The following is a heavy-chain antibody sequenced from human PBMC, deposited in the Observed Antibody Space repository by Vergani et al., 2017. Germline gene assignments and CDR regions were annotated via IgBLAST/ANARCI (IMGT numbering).Heavy chain of an antibody. J-gene: IGHJ4*02. D-gene: IGHD3-3*01. CDR1: GFTFSSYA. V-gene: IGHV3-23*04. Sequence: VQLVESGGGLVQPGGSLRLSCAASGFTFSSYAMSWVRQAPGKGLEWVSAISGSGGSTYYADSVKGRFTISRDNSKNTLYLQMNSLRAEDTAVYYCAKVYYDFWSGYYPPFDYWGQGTLVTVSS. CDR2: ISGSGGST. CDR3: AKVYYDFWSGYYPPFDY.